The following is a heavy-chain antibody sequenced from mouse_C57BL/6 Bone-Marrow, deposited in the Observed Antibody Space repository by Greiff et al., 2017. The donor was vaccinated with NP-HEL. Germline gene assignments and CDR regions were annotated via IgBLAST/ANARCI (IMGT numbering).Heavy chain of an antibody. CDR2: ISYSGST. Sequence: DVKLVESGPGLAKPSQTLSLTCSVTGYSITSDYWNWIRKFPGNKLEYMGYISYSGSTYYNPSLKSRISITRDTSTNQYYLQLNSVTTEDTATYYCAREASYHPYAMDYWGQGTSVTVSS. CDR1: GYSITSDY. D-gene: IGHD2-10*01. CDR3: AREASYHPYAMDY. V-gene: IGHV3-8*01. J-gene: IGHJ4*01.